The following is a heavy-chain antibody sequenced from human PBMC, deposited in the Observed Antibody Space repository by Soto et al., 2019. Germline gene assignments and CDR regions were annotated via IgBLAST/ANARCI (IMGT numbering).Heavy chain of an antibody. D-gene: IGHD2-8*01. CDR1: GFTFSTYA. J-gene: IGHJ4*02. CDR3: AKAGLMGPYRNSFFDY. Sequence: GGSLRLSCAASGFTFSTYAMHWVRQAPGKGLEWVALISYDGINKYYADSVKGRFTISRDPSKNTLYLEMNSLRAEDTAVYYCAKAGLMGPYRNSFFDYWGQGALVTVSS. CDR2: ISYDGINK. V-gene: IGHV3-30*18.